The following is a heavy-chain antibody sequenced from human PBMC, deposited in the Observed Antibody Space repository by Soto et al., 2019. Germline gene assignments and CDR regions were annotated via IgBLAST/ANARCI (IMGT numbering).Heavy chain of an antibody. CDR3: ARDYAGGVDF. D-gene: IGHD3-10*01. Sequence: EVQDVESGGGLVQPGGSLRLSCAASGFTFSRFWMSWVRQAPGKGLEWVANIKEDGSEEHYIDSVKGRFTISRDNAKNSLYLPMSSLRVEYTAIYYCARDYAGGVDFRGQGTLVTVSS. J-gene: IGHJ4*02. CDR1: GFTFSRFW. V-gene: IGHV3-7*03. CDR2: IKEDGSEE.